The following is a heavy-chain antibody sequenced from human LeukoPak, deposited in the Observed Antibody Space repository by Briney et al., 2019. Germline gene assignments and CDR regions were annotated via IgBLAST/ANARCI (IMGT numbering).Heavy chain of an antibody. J-gene: IGHJ6*03. CDR2: INSDGSSR. CDR3: ARVSSGSYFGYYYYYMDV. CDR1: GFTFSNYW. V-gene: IGHV3-74*01. Sequence: GSLKLSCAASGFTFSNYWMHWVRQAPGKGLVWVSRINSDGSSRSYADSVKGRFTISRDNAKNTLYPQMNSLRAEDTAVYYCARVSSGSYFGYYYYYMDVWGKGTTVTVSS. D-gene: IGHD1-26*01.